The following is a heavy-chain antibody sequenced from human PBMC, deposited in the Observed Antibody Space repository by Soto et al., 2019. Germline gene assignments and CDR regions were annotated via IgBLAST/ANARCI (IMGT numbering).Heavy chain of an antibody. D-gene: IGHD3-3*01. CDR3: ARRGAIFGVVINYYYGMDV. CDR1: GGTFSSYA. CDR2: IIPIFGTA. V-gene: IGHV1-69*13. J-gene: IGHJ6*02. Sequence: SVKVSCKASGGTFSSYAISWVRQAPGQGLEWMGGIIPIFGTANYAQKFQGRVTITADESTSTAYMELSSLRSEDTAVYYCARRGAIFGVVINYYYGMDVWGQGTTVTVSS.